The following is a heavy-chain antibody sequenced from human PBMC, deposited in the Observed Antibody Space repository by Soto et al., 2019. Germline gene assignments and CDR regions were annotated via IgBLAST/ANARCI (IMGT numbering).Heavy chain of an antibody. CDR3: ARDHLITTAYYYYGMDV. CDR2: ISAYNGNT. Sequence: GASVKVSCKASGYTFTSYGISWVRQAPGQGLEWMGWISAYNGNTNYAQKLQGRVTMTTDTSTSTAYMELRSLRSDDTAVYYCARDHLITTAYYYYGMDVGRQGTTVTV. D-gene: IGHD1-20*01. J-gene: IGHJ6*02. CDR1: GYTFTSYG. V-gene: IGHV1-18*04.